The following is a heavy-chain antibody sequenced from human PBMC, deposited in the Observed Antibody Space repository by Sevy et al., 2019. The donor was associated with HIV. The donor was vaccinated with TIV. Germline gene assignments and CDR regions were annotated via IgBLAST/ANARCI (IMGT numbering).Heavy chain of an antibody. CDR1: GFTFNRYS. Sequence: GGCLRLSCAASGFTFNRYSMHWVRQAPGKGLEWVATISFDATNKQYPDSVKGRFTISIDNFQNSRFLQMDSLRPEVTAVYYCALERLSSVVAEYFQNWGQGTLVTVSS. CDR3: ALERLSSVVAEYFQN. CDR2: ISFDATNK. J-gene: IGHJ1*01. D-gene: IGHD1-1*01. V-gene: IGHV3-30-3*01.